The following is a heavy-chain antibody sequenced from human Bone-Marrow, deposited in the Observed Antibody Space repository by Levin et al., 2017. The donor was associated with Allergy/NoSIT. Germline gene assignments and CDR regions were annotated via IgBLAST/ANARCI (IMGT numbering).Heavy chain of an antibody. CDR2: INPNSGDT. V-gene: IGHV1-2*02. D-gene: IGHD3-3*02. Sequence: GESLKISCKASGYTFTDYFIHWVRLAPGQGLEWMGWINPNSGDTDPAQNFQDRVTMTRDTSISTAYMELSSLTSNGTALYYCARISRAAFDIWGQGTVVTVSS. J-gene: IGHJ3*02. CDR1: GYTFTDYF. CDR3: ARISRAAFDI.